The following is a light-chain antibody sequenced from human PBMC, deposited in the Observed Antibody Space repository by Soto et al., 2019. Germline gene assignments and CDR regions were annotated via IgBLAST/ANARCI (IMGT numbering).Light chain of an antibody. CDR2: DAS. CDR1: QNIFSY. Sequence: EVVLTQSPATVSLSPGESATLSCRASQNIFSYLAWYQQKPGQAPRLLIYDASKRAAGIPARFSGSGSGTDFTLTISRLEPEDFAVYYCQQYGSSPRTFGQGTKVEIK. V-gene: IGKV3-20*01. J-gene: IGKJ1*01. CDR3: QQYGSSPRT.